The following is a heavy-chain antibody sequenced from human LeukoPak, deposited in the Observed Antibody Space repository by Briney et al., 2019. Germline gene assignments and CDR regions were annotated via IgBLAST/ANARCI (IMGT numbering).Heavy chain of an antibody. D-gene: IGHD6-19*01. Sequence: ASVKVSCKASGGTFSSYGISWVRQAPGQGLEWMGWISAYNGNTNYAQKLQGRVTMTTDTSTSTAYMELRSLRSDDTAVYYCARDIAVAGIVGYWGQGTLVTVSS. CDR2: ISAYNGNT. CDR3: ARDIAVAGIVGY. J-gene: IGHJ4*02. V-gene: IGHV1-18*01. CDR1: GGTFSSYG.